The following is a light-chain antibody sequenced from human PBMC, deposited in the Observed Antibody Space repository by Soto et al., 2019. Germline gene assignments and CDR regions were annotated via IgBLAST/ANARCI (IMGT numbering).Light chain of an antibody. CDR1: PGLRSTF. Sequence: EIVLTQSPGTLSLSPEDRATISCSAGPGLRSTFFCWYQQRHGQAPRLLIYNTSDRATGIPDRFSGSGSGTDFTLTISRLEPEDFGVYYCQQYSSAPAWTFGQGTKVDIK. J-gene: IGKJ1*01. CDR3: QQYSSAPAWT. V-gene: IGKV3-20*01. CDR2: NTS.